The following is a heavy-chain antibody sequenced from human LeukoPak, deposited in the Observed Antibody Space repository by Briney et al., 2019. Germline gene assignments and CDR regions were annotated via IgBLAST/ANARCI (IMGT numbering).Heavy chain of an antibody. D-gene: IGHD5-12*01. Sequence: GGSLRLSCAASGFTFSSYSMNWVRQAPGRGLEWVSSISSSSSYIYYADSVKGRFTISRDNAKNSLYLQMNSLRAEDTAVYYCARGPGSSYRYYYYMDVWGKGTTVTISS. CDR2: ISSSSSYI. CDR1: GFTFSSYS. CDR3: ARGPGSSYRYYYYMDV. J-gene: IGHJ6*03. V-gene: IGHV3-21*01.